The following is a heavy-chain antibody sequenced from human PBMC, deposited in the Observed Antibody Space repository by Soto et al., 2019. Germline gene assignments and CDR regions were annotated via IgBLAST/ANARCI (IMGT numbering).Heavy chain of an antibody. CDR3: ARMAAAAGTPDAFDI. CDR1: GGSISSSNL. CDR2: IYHSGST. V-gene: IGHV4-4*02. D-gene: IGHD6-13*01. J-gene: IGHJ3*02. Sequence: LETLSLTCAVSGGSISSSNLWSWVRQPPGKGLEWIGEIYHSGSTNYNPSLKSRVTISVDKSKNQFSLKLSSVTAADTAVYYCARMAAAAGTPDAFDIWGQGTMVTVSS.